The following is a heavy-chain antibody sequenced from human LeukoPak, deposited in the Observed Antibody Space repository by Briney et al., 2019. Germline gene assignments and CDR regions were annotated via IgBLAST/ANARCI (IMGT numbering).Heavy chain of an antibody. CDR2: IYYSGAT. CDR3: ARFGITVVRGGKYYFDY. V-gene: IGHV4-59*08. Sequence: SETLSLTCTVSGGSISNYYWSWIRQPPGKGLEWIGHIYYSGATKYNPSLKSRITISVDTSKNQFSLMLSFVTAADTAVYYCARFGITVVRGGKYYFDYWGQGTLVTVSS. J-gene: IGHJ4*02. CDR1: GGSISNYY. D-gene: IGHD3-10*01.